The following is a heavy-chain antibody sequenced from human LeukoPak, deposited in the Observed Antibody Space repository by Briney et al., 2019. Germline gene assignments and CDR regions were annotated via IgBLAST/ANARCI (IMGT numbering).Heavy chain of an antibody. CDR2: IIPIFGTA. Sequence: SVKVSCKASGGTFSSYAISWVRQAPGQGLEWMGGIIPIFGTANYAQKFQGRVSITADESTSTAHMELSSLRSEDTAVYYCARHPRVGAQGVDYWGQGTLVTVSS. CDR1: GGTFSSYA. V-gene: IGHV1-69*13. J-gene: IGHJ4*02. CDR3: ARHPRVGAQGVDY. D-gene: IGHD1-26*01.